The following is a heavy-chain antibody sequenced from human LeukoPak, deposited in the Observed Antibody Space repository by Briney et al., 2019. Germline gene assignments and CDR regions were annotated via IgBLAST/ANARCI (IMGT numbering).Heavy chain of an antibody. CDR3: ARGPTYQPIDY. J-gene: IGHJ4*02. Sequence: SETLSLTCTVSGYSISSGYYWGWIRPPPGKGLEWIGSIYHSGSTYYNPSPKSRVTISVDTSKNHFSLELSSVTAADTAVYYCARGPTYQPIDYWGQGTLVTVSS. V-gene: IGHV4-38-2*02. CDR1: GYSISSGYY. D-gene: IGHD2-2*01. CDR2: IYHSGST.